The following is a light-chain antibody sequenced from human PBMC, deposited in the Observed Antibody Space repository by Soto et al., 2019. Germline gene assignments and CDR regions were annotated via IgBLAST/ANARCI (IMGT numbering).Light chain of an antibody. V-gene: IGKV3-15*01. CDR1: QSVSST. CDR3: QHFIIWPCT. Sequence: EIVMTQSAATLSVSPGEGATLSCRASQSVSSTLAWYQQKTGQAPRHLIYDASTRANGIPARFRGSGSGTEIPLNISSLQSEDFAVYYCQHFIIWPCTFGGGTKVEIK. J-gene: IGKJ4*01. CDR2: DAS.